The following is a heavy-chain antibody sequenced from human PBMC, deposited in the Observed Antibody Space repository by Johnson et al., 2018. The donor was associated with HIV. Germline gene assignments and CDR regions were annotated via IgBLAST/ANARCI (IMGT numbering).Heavy chain of an antibody. D-gene: IGHD4-17*01. J-gene: IGHJ3*02. CDR3: AKDMMGADYGDFDEAAFDT. CDR1: GFTFSSYG. Sequence: VQLVESGGGVVQPGKSLRLSCAASGFTFSSYGMHWVRQAAGKGLEWISVLFSGGTTYYGDSVKGRFTISRDNAKNSLYMQMNSLRAEDTALYYCAKDMMGADYGDFDEAAFDTWGQGTMVTVSS. V-gene: IGHV3-NL1*01. CDR2: LFSGGTT.